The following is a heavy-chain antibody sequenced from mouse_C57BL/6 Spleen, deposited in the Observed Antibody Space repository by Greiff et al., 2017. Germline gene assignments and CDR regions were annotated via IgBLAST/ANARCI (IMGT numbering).Heavy chain of an antibody. CDR1: GYTFTDYE. D-gene: IGHD2-12*01. CDR2: IDPETGGT. J-gene: IGHJ3*01. Sequence: VQLQQSGAELVRPGASVTLSCKASGYTFTDYEMHWVKQTPVHGLEWIGAIDPETGGTASNQKFKGKAILTADKSSSTAYMELRSLTSEDSAVYYCTREGLRRRAWCAYWGQGTLVTVSA. V-gene: IGHV1-15*01. CDR3: TREGLRRRAWCAY.